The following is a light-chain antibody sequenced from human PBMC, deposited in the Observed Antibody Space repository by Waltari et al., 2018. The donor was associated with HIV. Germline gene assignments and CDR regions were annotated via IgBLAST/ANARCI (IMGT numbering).Light chain of an antibody. J-gene: IGLJ2*01. CDR1: SIGSQR. CDR3: QVWYSLTDPVV. CDR2: DDS. V-gene: IGLV3-21*02. Sequence: SYVLTQPPSVSVAPGQTARITRGGSSIGSQRVHWYQPKTGQAPLLGVSDDSDRPSGIPERFSGSKSGNTATLTISRVEAGDEADYYCQVWYSLTDPVVFGGGTKLTVL.